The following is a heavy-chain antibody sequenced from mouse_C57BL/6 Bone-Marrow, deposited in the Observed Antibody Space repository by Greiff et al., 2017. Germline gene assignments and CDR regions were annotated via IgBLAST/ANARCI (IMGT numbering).Heavy chain of an antibody. D-gene: IGHD2-2*01. CDR1: GYTFTSYW. Sequence: VMLVESGAELAKPGASVKLSCKASGYTFTSYWMPWVSQRPGQGLEWIGYINPSSGYTKYIQTFKDKATLTADKSSSTAYMQMSSLTYEDSAVYYCARGGVDYGHGYYFDYWGQGTTLTVSS. CDR3: ARGGVDYGHGYYFDY. J-gene: IGHJ2*01. CDR2: INPSSGYT. V-gene: IGHV1-7*01.